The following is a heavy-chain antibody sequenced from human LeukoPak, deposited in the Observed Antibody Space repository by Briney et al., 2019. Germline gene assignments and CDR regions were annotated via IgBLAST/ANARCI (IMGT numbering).Heavy chain of an antibody. D-gene: IGHD6-19*01. CDR2: ISSGSSTI. CDR1: GFTFSSFG. V-gene: IGHV3-48*01. J-gene: IGHJ5*02. CDR3: ARDGGSGWYRDWFDP. Sequence: PGGSLRLSCAASGFTFSSFGMTWVRQAPGKGLEWVSYISSGSSTIYYADSVKGRFTISRDNAKNSLYLQLNSLRAEDTAVYYCARDGGSGWYRDWFDPWGQGTLVTVSS.